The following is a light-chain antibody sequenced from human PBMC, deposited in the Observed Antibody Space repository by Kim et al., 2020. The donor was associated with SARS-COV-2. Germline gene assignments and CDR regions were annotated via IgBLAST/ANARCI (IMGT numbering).Light chain of an antibody. Sequence: ASVGVRVTITCRASQSISIFLAWYQQKPGTAPKLLIYRGSTLESGVPSRFSGSGSGTEFTLTITSLQPDDFATYYCQQYHTYPWTFGQGTKVDIK. CDR1: QSISIF. CDR2: RGS. V-gene: IGKV1-5*03. CDR3: QQYHTYPWT. J-gene: IGKJ1*01.